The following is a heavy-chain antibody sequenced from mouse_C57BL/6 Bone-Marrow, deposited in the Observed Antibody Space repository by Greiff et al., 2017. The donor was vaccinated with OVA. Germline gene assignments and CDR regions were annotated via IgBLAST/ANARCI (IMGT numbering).Heavy chain of an antibody. CDR1: GFTFSDFY. J-gene: IGHJ1*03. V-gene: IGHV7-1*01. CDR3: ARAYGSSYGYWYFDV. Sequence: DVMLVESGGGLVQSGRSLRLSCATSGFTFSDFYMEWVRQAPGKGLEWIAASRNKANDYTTEYSASVKGRFIVSRDTSQSILYLQMNALRAEDTAIYYCARAYGSSYGYWYFDVWGTGTTVTVSS. CDR2: SRNKANDYTT. D-gene: IGHD1-1*01.